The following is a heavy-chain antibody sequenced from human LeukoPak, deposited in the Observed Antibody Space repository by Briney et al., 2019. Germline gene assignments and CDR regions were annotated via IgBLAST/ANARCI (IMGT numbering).Heavy chain of an antibody. V-gene: IGHV4-61*01. CDR2: IYYSGST. Sequence: PSETLSLTCTVSGGSVSSGSYYWSWIRQPPGKGLEWIGYIYYSGSTNYNPSLKNRVTILVDTSKNQFSLRLSSVTAADTAVYYCARDGEDVEMATIMFGDYWGQGTLVTVSS. J-gene: IGHJ4*02. D-gene: IGHD5-24*01. CDR3: ARDGEDVEMATIMFGDY. CDR1: GGSVSSGSYY.